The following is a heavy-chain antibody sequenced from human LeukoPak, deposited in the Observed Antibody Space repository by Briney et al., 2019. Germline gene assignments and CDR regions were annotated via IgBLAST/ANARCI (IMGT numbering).Heavy chain of an antibody. CDR3: ARDRPLDADDYYGFYYFDY. Sequence: ASVKVSCKASGYTLTNYNISWVRQAPGQGLEWMGWINPNSGGTNHAQKFQGRVTMTRDTSISTAYMELSRLRSDDTAVYYCARDRPLDADDYYGFYYFDYWGQGTLVTVSS. D-gene: IGHD3-10*01. CDR2: INPNSGGT. V-gene: IGHV1-2*02. J-gene: IGHJ4*02. CDR1: GYTLTNYN.